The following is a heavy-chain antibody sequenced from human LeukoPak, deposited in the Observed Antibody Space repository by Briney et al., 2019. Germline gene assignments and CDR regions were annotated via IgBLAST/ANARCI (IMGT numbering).Heavy chain of an antibody. CDR2: ISSSSSYI. J-gene: IGHJ4*02. Sequence: GGSLRLSCAASGFTFSSYSMNWVRQAPGKGLEWVSSISSSSSYIYYVGSVKGRFTISRDNAKNSLYLQMNSLRAEDTAVYYCASIASSGPRLFDYWGQGTLVTVSS. CDR1: GFTFSSYS. V-gene: IGHV3-21*01. CDR3: ASIASSGPRLFDY. D-gene: IGHD5-12*01.